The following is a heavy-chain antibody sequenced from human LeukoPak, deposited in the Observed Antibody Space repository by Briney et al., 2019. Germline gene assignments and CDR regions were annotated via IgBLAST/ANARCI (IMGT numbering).Heavy chain of an antibody. CDR2: IYTSGST. D-gene: IGHD6-13*01. V-gene: IGHV4-61*02. CDR3: ARRTYSSSWYFDY. J-gene: IGHJ4*02. Sequence: SETLSLTCTVSGGSISSGSYYWSWIRQPAGKGLEWIGRIYTSGSTNYNPSLKSRVTISVDTSKNQFSLKLSSVTAADTAVYYCARRTYSSSWYFDYWGQGTLVTVSS. CDR1: GGSISSGSYY.